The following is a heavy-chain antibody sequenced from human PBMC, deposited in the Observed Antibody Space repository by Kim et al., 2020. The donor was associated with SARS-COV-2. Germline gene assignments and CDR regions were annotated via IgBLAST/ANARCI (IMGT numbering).Heavy chain of an antibody. Sequence: YADSVKGRFTITRDNTKNTLYLQMNSLRAEDTAVYYCAKDRGTSYWYFDLWGRGTLVTVSS. V-gene: IGHV3-30*02. CDR3: AKDRGTSYWYFDL. J-gene: IGHJ2*01. D-gene: IGHD1-26*01.